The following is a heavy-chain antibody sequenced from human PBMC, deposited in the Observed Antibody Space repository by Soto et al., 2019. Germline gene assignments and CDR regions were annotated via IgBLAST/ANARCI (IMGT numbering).Heavy chain of an antibody. Sequence: PGGFLRLSCAASGFTFSSCGMHWVRQAPGKGLEWVAVIWCDGSNKYYADSVKGRFTISRDNSKNTLYLQMNSLRSEDTAVYYCARPPGNDSPQPYYYYYGMDVWGQGTTVTVSS. CDR2: IWCDGSNK. D-gene: IGHD2-2*01. CDR3: ARPPGNDSPQPYYYYYGMDV. J-gene: IGHJ6*02. V-gene: IGHV3-33*01. CDR1: GFTFSSCG.